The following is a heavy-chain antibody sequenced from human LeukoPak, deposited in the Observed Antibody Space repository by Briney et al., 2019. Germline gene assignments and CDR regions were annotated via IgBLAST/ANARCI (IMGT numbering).Heavy chain of an antibody. CDR3: ATSAVNANGKYYFDF. D-gene: IGHD4-17*01. Sequence: GESLKISCKGSGYSFANYWLGWVRQMPGKGLEWMGIIYPGDSDTRYSPSFQGQVTISADKTISTAYLQWSSLQASDTAMYYCATSAVNANGKYYFDFWGQGTLVTVSS. CDR2: IYPGDSDT. CDR1: GYSFANYW. J-gene: IGHJ4*02. V-gene: IGHV5-51*01.